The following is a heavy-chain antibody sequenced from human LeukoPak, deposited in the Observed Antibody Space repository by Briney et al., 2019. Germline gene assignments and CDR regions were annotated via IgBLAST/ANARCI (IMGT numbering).Heavy chain of an antibody. CDR3: ARDPRPMYSSSWSDY. D-gene: IGHD6-13*01. Sequence: GGSLRLSCAASGFTFSTYSMNWVRQAPGKGLEWVANIKQDGSEKYYVDSVKGRSTISRDNAKNSLYLQMNSLRAEDTAVYYCARDPRPMYSSSWSDYWGQGTLVTVSS. CDR1: GFTFSTYS. V-gene: IGHV3-7*04. J-gene: IGHJ4*02. CDR2: IKQDGSEK.